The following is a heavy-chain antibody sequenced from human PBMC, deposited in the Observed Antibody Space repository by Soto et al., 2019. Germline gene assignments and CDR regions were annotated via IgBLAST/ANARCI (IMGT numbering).Heavy chain of an antibody. Sequence: QVQLVQSGAEVKKPGASVKVSCKASGYTFTSYDINWVRQATGQGLEWMGWMNPNSGNTGYAQKFQGRVTMTRNTSISTAYMELSSLRSEDTAGYYCARWIQLWPPRYYGMDVWGQGTTVTVSS. CDR2: MNPNSGNT. V-gene: IGHV1-8*01. CDR3: ARWIQLWPPRYYGMDV. CDR1: GYTFTSYD. D-gene: IGHD5-18*01. J-gene: IGHJ6*02.